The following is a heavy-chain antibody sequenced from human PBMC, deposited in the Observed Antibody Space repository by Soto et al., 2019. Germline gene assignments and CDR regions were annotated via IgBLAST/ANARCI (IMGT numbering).Heavy chain of an antibody. CDR1: CYAFNTYG. CDR3: ARDRGITMTLYGMDV. V-gene: IGHV1-18*01. D-gene: IGHD3-22*01. Sequence: ASVKGSCKASCYAFNTYGSSWVRQAPGQGLEWMGWISAYDGSTKDVQKFQGRVTMSTDTSTSTAYMELSSLRSEDTAVYYCARDRGITMTLYGMDVWGQGTTVTVSS. CDR2: ISAYDGST. J-gene: IGHJ6*02.